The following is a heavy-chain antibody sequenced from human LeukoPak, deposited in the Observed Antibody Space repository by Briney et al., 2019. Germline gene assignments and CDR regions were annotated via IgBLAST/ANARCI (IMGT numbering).Heavy chain of an antibody. V-gene: IGHV3-30*03. CDR3: AAVLPSASTGHYYGIDV. CDR2: ISYHGSEK. D-gene: IGHD2-2*01. J-gene: IGHJ6*02. CDR1: GFTFNNYG. Sequence: GGSLRLSCAASGFTFNNYGMHWVRQAPGKGPEWVAVISYHGSEKFYAESVKGRFTISRDNSKSTLYLQMNSLRAEDTALYYCAAVLPSASTGHYYGIDVWGQGTTVTVSS.